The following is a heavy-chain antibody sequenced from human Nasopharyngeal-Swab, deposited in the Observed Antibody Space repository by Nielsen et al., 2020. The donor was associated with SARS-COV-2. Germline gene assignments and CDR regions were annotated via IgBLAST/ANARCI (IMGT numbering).Heavy chain of an antibody. CDR1: GFTFSSYS. CDR3: ARGVNYDILTGYYNGNWFDP. D-gene: IGHD3-9*01. V-gene: IGHV3-21*01. J-gene: IGHJ5*02. Sequence: GESLKISCAASGFTFSSYSMNWVRQAPGKGLEWVSSISSSSSYIYYADSVKGRFTISRDNAKNSLYLQMNSRRAEDTAVYYCARGVNYDILTGYYNGNWFDPWGQGTLVTVSS. CDR2: ISSSSSYI.